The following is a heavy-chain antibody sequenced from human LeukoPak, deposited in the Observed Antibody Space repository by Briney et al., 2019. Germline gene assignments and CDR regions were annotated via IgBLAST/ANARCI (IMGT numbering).Heavy chain of an antibody. Sequence: GGSLRLSCAASGFTFTNSWMAWVRQAPGKGLEWVSGISGSGDTTYYADPVKGRFTISRDNSKNTLYLQMNSLRAEDTAVYYCAKDFGDCSNGVCYGKPFDYWGQGTLVTASS. V-gene: IGHV3-23*01. CDR1: GFTFTNSW. J-gene: IGHJ4*02. D-gene: IGHD2-8*01. CDR2: ISGSGDTT. CDR3: AKDFGDCSNGVCYGKPFDY.